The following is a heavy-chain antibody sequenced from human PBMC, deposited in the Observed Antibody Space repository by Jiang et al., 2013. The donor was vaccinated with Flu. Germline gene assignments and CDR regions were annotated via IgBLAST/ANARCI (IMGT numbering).Heavy chain of an antibody. J-gene: IGHJ4*02. Sequence: WVAVISYDGSNKYYADSVKGRFTISRDNSKNTLYLQMNSLRAEDTAVYYCANSPYGDYVAGYWGQGTLVTVSS. CDR2: ISYDGSNK. D-gene: IGHD4-17*01. V-gene: IGHV3-30-3*02. CDR3: ANSPYGDYVAGY.